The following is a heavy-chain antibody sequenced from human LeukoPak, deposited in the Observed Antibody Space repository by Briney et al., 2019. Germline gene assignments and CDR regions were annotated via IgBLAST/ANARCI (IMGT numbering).Heavy chain of an antibody. CDR3: ARPSSSSAL. J-gene: IGHJ4*02. CDR1: GYTFTGYY. Sequence: ASVKVFCTALGYTFTGYYMHWVRQAPGQGLEWMGRIHPNSGGTHYPQEFQGRLTMTRDTSISPAYMKLSRLRSDDTAVYYGARPSSSSALWGQGTLVTVSS. V-gene: IGHV1-2*06. CDR2: IHPNSGGT. D-gene: IGHD6-6*01.